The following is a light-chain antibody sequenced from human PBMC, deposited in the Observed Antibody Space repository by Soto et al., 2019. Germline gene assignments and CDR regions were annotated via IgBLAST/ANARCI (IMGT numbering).Light chain of an antibody. CDR1: SGHSTYA. Sequence: QLVLTQSPSASASLGASVKLTCTLSSGHSTYAIAWHQQQPEKGPRHLMKLNSDGSHSKGDGIPDRFSGSSSGAERYLTISRLQYEDEADYCCQTWGTGLGVFGGGTKLTVL. J-gene: IGLJ3*02. CDR2: LNSDGSH. CDR3: QTWGTGLGV. V-gene: IGLV4-69*01.